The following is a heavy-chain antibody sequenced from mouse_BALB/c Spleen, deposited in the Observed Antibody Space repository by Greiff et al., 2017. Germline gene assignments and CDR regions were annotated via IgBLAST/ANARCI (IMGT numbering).Heavy chain of an antibody. CDR2: ISYSGST. V-gene: IGHV3-2*02. Sequence: EVQLQESGPGLVKPSQSLSLTCTVTGYSITSDYAWNWIRQFPGNKLEWMGYISYSGSTSYNPSLKSRISITRDTSKNQFFLQLNPVTTEDTATYYCARYNRYDEGDYYYAMDYWGQGTSVTVSS. J-gene: IGHJ4*01. CDR3: ARYNRYDEGDYYYAMDY. CDR1: GYSITSDYA. D-gene: IGHD2-14*01.